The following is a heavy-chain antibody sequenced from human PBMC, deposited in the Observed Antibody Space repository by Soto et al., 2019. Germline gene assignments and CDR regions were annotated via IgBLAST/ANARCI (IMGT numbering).Heavy chain of an antibody. CDR3: ARHGGYCSSTSCYENWFDP. V-gene: IGHV4-39*01. Sequence: SETLSLTCTVSGGSISSSSYYWGWIRQPPGKGLEWIGSIYYSGSTYYTPSLKSRVTISVDTSKNQFSLKLSSVTAADTAVYYCARHGGYCSSTSCYENWFDPWGQGTLVTVSS. CDR1: GGSISSSSYY. CDR2: IYYSGST. J-gene: IGHJ5*02. D-gene: IGHD2-2*01.